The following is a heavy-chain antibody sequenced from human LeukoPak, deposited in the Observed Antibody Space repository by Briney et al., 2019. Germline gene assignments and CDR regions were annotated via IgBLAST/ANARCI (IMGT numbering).Heavy chain of an antibody. J-gene: IGHJ4*02. V-gene: IGHV1-8*03. D-gene: IGHD5-12*01. CDR1: GYTFTSYD. CDR3: TRGRSTGYPYYFEY. Sequence: ASVKVSCKASGYTFTSYDINWVRQATGQGLEWMGWMNPNSGSTGYAQKFQGRVTITRNTSISTAYMELSGLRSEDTAVYYCTRGRSTGYPYYFEYWGQGTLVTVSS. CDR2: MNPNSGST.